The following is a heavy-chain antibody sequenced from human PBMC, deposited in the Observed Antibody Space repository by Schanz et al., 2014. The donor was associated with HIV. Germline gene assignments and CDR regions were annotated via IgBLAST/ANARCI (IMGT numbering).Heavy chain of an antibody. D-gene: IGHD6-6*01. Sequence: QVQLQESGPGLVKPSETLSLTCTVSGAFISRYCWSWIRQPPGKGLDWIGYICYTGTSSGTSSYNPSLKSRVTMSVDTSQNQFSLRLTSVTAADTAMYYCATTSSSQYYYSMDVWGQGTPVTVSS. J-gene: IGHJ6*02. CDR3: ATTSSSQYYYSMDV. CDR2: ICYTGTSSGTS. CDR1: GAFISRYC. V-gene: IGHV4-59*13.